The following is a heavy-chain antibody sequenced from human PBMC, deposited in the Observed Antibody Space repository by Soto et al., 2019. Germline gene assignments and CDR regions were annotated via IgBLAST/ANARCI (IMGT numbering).Heavy chain of an antibody. V-gene: IGHV4-39*01. CDR3: ARGDADTAMAPLDY. CDR2: IYYSGST. CDR1: GGSISSSSYY. Sequence: SETLSLTCTVSGGSISSSSYYWGWIRQPPGKGLEWIGSIYYSGSTYYNPSLKSRVTISVDTSKNQFSLKLSSVTAADTAVYYCARGDADTAMAPLDYWGQGTLVTVSS. J-gene: IGHJ4*02. D-gene: IGHD5-18*01.